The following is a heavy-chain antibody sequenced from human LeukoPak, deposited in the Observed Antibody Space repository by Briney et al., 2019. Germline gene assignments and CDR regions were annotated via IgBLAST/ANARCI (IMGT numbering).Heavy chain of an antibody. CDR3: AKDRRQLWLLGDAFDI. Sequence: PGGSLRLSCAASGFTFSSYGMHWVRQAPGKGLEWVAVIWYDGSNKYYADSVKGRFTISRDNSKNTLYLQMNSLRGEDTAVYYCAKDRRQLWLLGDAFDIWGQGTMVTVSS. J-gene: IGHJ3*02. CDR1: GFTFSSYG. CDR2: IWYDGSNK. D-gene: IGHD5-18*01. V-gene: IGHV3-33*06.